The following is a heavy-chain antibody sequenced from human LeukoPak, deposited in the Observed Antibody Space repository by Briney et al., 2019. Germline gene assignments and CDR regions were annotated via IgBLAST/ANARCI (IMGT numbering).Heavy chain of an antibody. CDR2: ISYDGSNK. CDR1: GFTFSSYG. V-gene: IGHV3-30*18. D-gene: IGHD2-2*01. CDR3: AKDLGVVVPAASY. J-gene: IGHJ4*02. Sequence: PGRSLRLSCAASGFTFSSYGMHWVRQAPGKGLEWVAVISYDGSNKYYADSVKGRFTISRDNSKSTLYLQMNSLRAEDTAVYYCAKDLGVVVPAASYWGQGTLVTVSS.